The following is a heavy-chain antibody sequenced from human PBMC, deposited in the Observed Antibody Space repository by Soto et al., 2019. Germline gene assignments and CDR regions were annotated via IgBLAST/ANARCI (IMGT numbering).Heavy chain of an antibody. Sequence: SETLSLTCSVSGGSISSGDYFWSWIRQPPGKGLEWIGYISYSGSTHYNPSLKSRVMISADTSRNQFSLNLSSVTAADTAVYYCARDNGITRTTRGFDCWGQGTLVTVSS. CDR2: ISYSGST. J-gene: IGHJ4*02. V-gene: IGHV4-30-4*01. CDR1: GGSISSGDYF. D-gene: IGHD1-7*01. CDR3: ARDNGITRTTRGFDC.